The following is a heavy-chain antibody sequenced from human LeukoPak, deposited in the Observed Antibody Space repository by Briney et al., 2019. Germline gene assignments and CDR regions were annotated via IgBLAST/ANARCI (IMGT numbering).Heavy chain of an antibody. CDR3: ATGVEWFGERGFDP. J-gene: IGHJ5*02. V-gene: IGHV1-24*01. D-gene: IGHD3-10*01. CDR1: GYTLTELS. CDR2: FDPEDGET. Sequence: ASVKVSCKVSGYTLTELSMHWVRQAPGKGLEWMGGFDPEDGETIYAQKFQGRVTMTEDTSTDTAYVELSSLRSEDTAVYYCATGVEWFGERGFDPWGQGTLVTVSS.